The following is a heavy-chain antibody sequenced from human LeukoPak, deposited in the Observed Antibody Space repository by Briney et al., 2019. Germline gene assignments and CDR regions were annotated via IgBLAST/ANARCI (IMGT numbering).Heavy chain of an antibody. CDR1: GFTFSSYA. Sequence: GGSLRLSCAASGFTFSSYAMNWVRQAPGKGLERVSYISSSGSTIYYADSVKGRFAISRDNAKNSLYLQMNSLRAEDTAVYYCAIDEMGPTPLFDYWGQGTLVTVSS. CDR3: AIDEMGPTPLFDY. J-gene: IGHJ4*02. D-gene: IGHD2-8*01. CDR2: ISSSGSTI. V-gene: IGHV3-48*03.